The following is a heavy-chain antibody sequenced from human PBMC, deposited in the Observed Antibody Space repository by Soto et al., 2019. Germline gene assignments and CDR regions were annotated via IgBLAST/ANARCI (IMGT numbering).Heavy chain of an antibody. J-gene: IGHJ6*01. CDR2: ISRSGGRR. D-gene: IGHD2-21*02. V-gene: IGHV3-23*01. CDR1: GFTFSSHA. CDR3: AKAICGGDCYPVWYYGMDV. Sequence: EVQLLESGGGLVQPGGSLRLSCAASGFTFSSHAMTWVRQAPGKGLEWVSVISRSGGRRYYADSVKGRFTISRDNSKNKLYLEMNGRRAEDTGVYYCAKAICGGDCYPVWYYGMDVWGQGTTVTVSS.